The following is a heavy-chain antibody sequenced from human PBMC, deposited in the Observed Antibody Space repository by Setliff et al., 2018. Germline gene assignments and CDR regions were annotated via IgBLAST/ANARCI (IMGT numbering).Heavy chain of an antibody. V-gene: IGHV1-18*01. CDR3: AKEGFMGDGDYVITEGWFDP. CDR1: GYTFTSYG. Sequence: ASVKVSCKASGYTFTSYGISWVRQAPGQGLEWMGWISAYNGNTNYAQKLQGRVTMTTDTSTSTAYMELRSLRSDDTAVYYCAKEGFMGDGDYVITEGWFDPWGQGTLVTVSS. CDR2: ISAYNGNT. J-gene: IGHJ5*02. D-gene: IGHD4-17*01.